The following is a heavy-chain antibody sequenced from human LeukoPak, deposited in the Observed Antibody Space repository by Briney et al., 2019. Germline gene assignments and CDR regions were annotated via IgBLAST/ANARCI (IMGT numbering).Heavy chain of an antibody. V-gene: IGHV4-59*08. CDR1: GGSVSSSY. J-gene: IGHJ5*02. D-gene: IGHD1-1*01. CDR2: IYYTGST. Sequence: PSETLSLTCTVSGGSVSSSYWSWIRQAPEKELEYIGYIYYTGSTDYHPSLKSRVTISVDTSKNQFSLKLTSVTAADTAVYYCARRTGGGWFDPWGQGILVTVSS. CDR3: ARRTGGGWFDP.